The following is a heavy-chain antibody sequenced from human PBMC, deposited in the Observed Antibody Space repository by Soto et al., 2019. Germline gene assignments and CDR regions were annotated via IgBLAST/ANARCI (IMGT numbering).Heavy chain of an antibody. J-gene: IGHJ3*02. CDR3: ARVDGDPLIAAFDR. CDR2: ISYRGSPI. D-gene: IGHD4-17*01. Sequence: GWYLRLSCAASGFTFSNFAMTWVRQAPGEGLEWVSHISYRGSPIYYADSVRGRFTISRDNARNSVYLQMDSLRAEDTAIYYCARVDGDPLIAAFDRWGQGTMVTLSS. CDR1: GFTFSNFA. V-gene: IGHV3-48*04.